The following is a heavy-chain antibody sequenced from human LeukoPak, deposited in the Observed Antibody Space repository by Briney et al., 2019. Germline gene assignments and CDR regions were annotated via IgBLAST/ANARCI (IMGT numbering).Heavy chain of an antibody. CDR2: INHSGST. D-gene: IGHD6-13*01. V-gene: IGHV4-34*01. J-gene: IGHJ4*02. Sequence: PSETLSLTCAVYGGSFSGYYWSWIRQPPGKGLEWIGEINHSGSTNYNPSLKSRVAISVDTSKNQFSLKLSSVTAADTAAYYCARRPNAGYSSSWYGGYYFDYWGQGTLVTVSS. CDR1: GGSFSGYY. CDR3: ARRPNAGYSSSWYGGYYFDY.